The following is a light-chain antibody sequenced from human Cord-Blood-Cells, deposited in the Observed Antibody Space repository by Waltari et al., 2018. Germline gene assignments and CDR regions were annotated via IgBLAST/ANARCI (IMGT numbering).Light chain of an antibody. J-gene: IGKJ2*01. V-gene: IGKV1-39*01. CDR1: QSISSY. CDR3: QQSYSTPYT. CDR2: AAS. Sequence: DSQMTQSPSSLSASVGDRVTITCRASQSISSYLNWYHQKPGKAPKLLIYAASSLQSGVPSRFSGSGSGTDFTLTISSLQPEDFATYYCQQSYSTPYTFGQGTKLEIK.